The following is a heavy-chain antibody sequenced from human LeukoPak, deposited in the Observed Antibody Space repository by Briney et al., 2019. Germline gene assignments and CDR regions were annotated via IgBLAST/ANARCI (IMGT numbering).Heavy chain of an antibody. CDR3: ARASLGSGWYPTFDY. Sequence: STKISCKAYGDTYRKYVEHWVRQTPRQKLEWMGIINPSGGSTSYAQKFQGRVTMTRDTSTSTVYMELSSLRSEDTAVYCCARASLGSGWYPTFDYWGQGTLVTVSS. D-gene: IGHD6-19*01. J-gene: IGHJ4*02. CDR2: INPSGGST. V-gene: IGHV1-46*01. CDR1: GDTYRKYV.